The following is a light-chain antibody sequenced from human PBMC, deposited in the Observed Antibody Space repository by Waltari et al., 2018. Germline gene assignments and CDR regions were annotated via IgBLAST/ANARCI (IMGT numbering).Light chain of an antibody. V-gene: IGLV2-14*01. CDR2: EVT. Sequence: QSALTQPASVSGSPGQSITISCTGTRSDIGGYHYVSWYQQYPGKAPKLLIFEVTNRPSGISNRFSGSKSGNTASLTISGLQSDDEAEYFCSSYTQTSSPYIFGTGTKVTVL. CDR1: RSDIGGYHY. CDR3: SSYTQTSSPYI. J-gene: IGLJ1*01.